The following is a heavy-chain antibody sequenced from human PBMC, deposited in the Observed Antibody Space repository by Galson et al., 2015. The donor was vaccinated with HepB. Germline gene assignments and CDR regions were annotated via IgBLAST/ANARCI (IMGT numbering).Heavy chain of an antibody. CDR1: GYTFTGYY. CDR2: INPNSGGT. V-gene: IGHV1-2*06. J-gene: IGHJ6*02. CDR3: ARQTTTTVIYHGMDV. Sequence: SVKVSCKASGYTFTGYYMRWVRQAPGQGLEWMGRINPNSGGTDYAQKFQGRVTMTRDTSISTAYMELSSLRSDDTAVYYCARQTTTTVIYHGMDVWGQGTTVTVS. D-gene: IGHD4-11*01.